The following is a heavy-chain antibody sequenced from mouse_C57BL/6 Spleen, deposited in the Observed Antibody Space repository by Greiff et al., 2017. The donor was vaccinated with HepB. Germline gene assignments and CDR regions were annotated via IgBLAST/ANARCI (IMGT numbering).Heavy chain of an antibody. CDR3: AREGDYDDAMDY. D-gene: IGHD2-4*01. J-gene: IGHJ4*01. CDR1: GFTFSSYA. V-gene: IGHV5-4*01. Sequence: EVKVEESGGGLVKPGGSLKLSCAASGFTFSSYAMSWVRQTPEKRLEWVATISDGGSYTYYPDNVKGRFTISRDNAKNNLYLQMSHLKSEDTAMYYCAREGDYDDAMDYWGQGTSVTVSS. CDR2: ISDGGSYT.